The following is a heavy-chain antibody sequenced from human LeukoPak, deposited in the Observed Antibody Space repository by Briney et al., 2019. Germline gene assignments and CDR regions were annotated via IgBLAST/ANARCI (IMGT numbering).Heavy chain of an antibody. CDR2: IYSGGST. J-gene: IGHJ3*02. Sequence: GGSLRLSCAASGFTVSSNYMSWVRQAPGKGLEWVSVIYSGGSTYYADSVKGRFTISRHNSKNTLYLQLNSLRAEDTAVYYCARGVLHAFDIWGQGTMVTVSS. V-gene: IGHV3-53*04. CDR3: ARGVLHAFDI. D-gene: IGHD3-16*01. CDR1: GFTVSSNY.